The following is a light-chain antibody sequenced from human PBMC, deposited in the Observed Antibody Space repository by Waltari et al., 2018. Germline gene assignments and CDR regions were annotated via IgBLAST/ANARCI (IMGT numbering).Light chain of an antibody. Sequence: DMQMTQSPSSLSASVGDRVTITCRASQGISDYVAWYQQKSGKGPKLLIYAASTLHSGVPSRFSGSGSGTDFTLTISSLQPEDVATYYCQNYNNAPFTFGPGTKVDIK. J-gene: IGKJ3*01. V-gene: IGKV1-27*01. CDR1: QGISDY. CDR2: AAS. CDR3: QNYNNAPFT.